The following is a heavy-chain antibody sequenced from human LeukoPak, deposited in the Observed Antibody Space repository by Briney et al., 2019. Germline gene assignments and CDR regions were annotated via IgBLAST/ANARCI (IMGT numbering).Heavy chain of an antibody. V-gene: IGHV3-23*01. CDR3: VQEARRDGYKLAPVAGH. J-gene: IGHJ4*02. D-gene: IGHD5-24*01. CDR1: GFTFNIYA. Sequence: PGGSLRLSCAASGFTFNIYAMSWVRQAPEKGLEWVSAISETSRKTYYADPVKGRFTISRDNSKNTLYLQMNDLRDEDTAVYYCVQEARRDGYKLAPVAGHWGQGTLVTVSS. CDR2: ISETSRKT.